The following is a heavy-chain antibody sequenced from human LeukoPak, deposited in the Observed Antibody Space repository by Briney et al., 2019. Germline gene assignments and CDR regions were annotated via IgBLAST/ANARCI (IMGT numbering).Heavy chain of an antibody. Sequence: GGSLRLSCAASGFTFSSYAMHWVRQAPGKGLERVAVISYDGSNKYYADSVKGRFTISRDNSKNTLYLQMNSLRAEDTAVYYCARDLGYSGYDPRGAFDIWGQGTMVTVSS. V-gene: IGHV3-30-3*01. CDR2: ISYDGSNK. D-gene: IGHD5-12*01. CDR1: GFTFSSYA. CDR3: ARDLGYSGYDPRGAFDI. J-gene: IGHJ3*02.